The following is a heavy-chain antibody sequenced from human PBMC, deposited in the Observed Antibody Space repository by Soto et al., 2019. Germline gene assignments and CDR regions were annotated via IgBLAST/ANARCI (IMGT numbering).Heavy chain of an antibody. D-gene: IGHD6-19*01. CDR3: ASDIIAVRGSIRWFDP. CDR2: IGGDGSSP. Sequence: EVQLVESGGGFVQPGGSLRLSCVAAGFTFNNYWMHWVREVPGKGLMWVSRIGGDGSSPAYADSVEDRFTIHRDNAKNTLYLQMNSLRFEDTAVYYCASDIIAVRGSIRWFDPWGQGTLVPVSS. J-gene: IGHJ5*02. CDR1: GFTFNNYW. V-gene: IGHV3-74*03.